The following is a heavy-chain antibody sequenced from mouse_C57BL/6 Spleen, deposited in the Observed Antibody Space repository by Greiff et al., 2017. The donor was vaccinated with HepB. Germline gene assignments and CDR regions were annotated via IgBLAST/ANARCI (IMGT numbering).Heavy chain of an antibody. D-gene: IGHD1-1*01. J-gene: IGHJ2*01. CDR1: GYAFSSYW. Sequence: QVQLQQSGAELVKPGASVKISCKASGYAFSSYWMNWVKQRPGKGLEWIGQIYPGDGDTNYNGKFKGKATLTADKSSSTAYMQLSSLTSEDSAVYFCAREGGYGSSSFDYWGQGTTLTVSS. V-gene: IGHV1-80*01. CDR3: AREGGYGSSSFDY. CDR2: IYPGDGDT.